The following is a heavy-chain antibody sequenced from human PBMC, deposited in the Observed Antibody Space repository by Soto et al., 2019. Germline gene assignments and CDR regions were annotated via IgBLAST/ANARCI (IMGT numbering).Heavy chain of an antibody. V-gene: IGHV3-30*18. Sequence: QVQLVESGGGVVQPGTSLRLSSSASGFTLSGVDMHWVRQAPGKGLEWVAVMSYDGRNQYYADSVKGRFTVSRDSSKSTLYLQMNSLRTEDAAVYYCAKGGWYTSSSRSDCWGQGTLVTVSS. CDR3: AKGGWYTSSSRSDC. D-gene: IGHD6-6*01. CDR1: GFTLSGVD. J-gene: IGHJ4*02. CDR2: MSYDGRNQ.